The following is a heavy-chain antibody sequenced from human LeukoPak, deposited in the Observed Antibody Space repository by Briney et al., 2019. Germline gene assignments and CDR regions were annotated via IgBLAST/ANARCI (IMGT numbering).Heavy chain of an antibody. CDR1: GGTFSSYA. Sequence: GASVKVSCKASGGTFSSYAISWVRQAPGQGLGWMGGIIPIFGTANYAQKFQGRVTITADESTSTAYMELSSLRSEDAAVYYCARDHGGYDSGDYWGQGTLVTVSS. J-gene: IGHJ4*02. CDR2: IIPIFGTA. CDR3: ARDHGGYDSGDY. V-gene: IGHV1-69*13. D-gene: IGHD5-12*01.